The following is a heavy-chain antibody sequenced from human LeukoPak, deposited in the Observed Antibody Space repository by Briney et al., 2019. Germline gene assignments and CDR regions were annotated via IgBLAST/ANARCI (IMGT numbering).Heavy chain of an antibody. CDR3: ARDGAYCSSTSCYHYGMDV. D-gene: IGHD2-2*01. J-gene: IGHJ6*02. V-gene: IGHV3-74*01. Sequence: GGSLRLSCAASGFTFSSHWMHWVRQAPGKGLVWVSRINSDGSSISYADSVKGRFTISRDNAKNTLYLQMNSLRAEDTAVYYCARDGAYCSSTSCYHYGMDVWGQGTTVTVSS. CDR1: GFTFSSHW. CDR2: INSDGSSI.